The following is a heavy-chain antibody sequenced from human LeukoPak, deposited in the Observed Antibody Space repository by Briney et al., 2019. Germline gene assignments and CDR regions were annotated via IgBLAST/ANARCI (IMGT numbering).Heavy chain of an antibody. D-gene: IGHD3-22*01. CDR1: GYTFSSFS. CDR2: ISVRSNYI. V-gene: IGHV3-21*01. J-gene: IGHJ4*02. Sequence: GGSLRLSCAASGYTFSSFSINWVRQAPGKGLEWVSSISVRSNYIYYADSVRGRFTISRDDARDSLYLQMNSLRAEDTAVYYCVGLRRNSDTSGYYYYYDFWGQGTLVTVSS. CDR3: VGLRRNSDTSGYYYYYDF.